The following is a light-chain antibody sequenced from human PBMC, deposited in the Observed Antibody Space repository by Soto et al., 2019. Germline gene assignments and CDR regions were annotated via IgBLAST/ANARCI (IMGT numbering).Light chain of an antibody. CDR3: QQYNSYSWT. J-gene: IGKJ1*01. Sequence: DIQMTQSPSTLSASVGDRVTITCRASQSISSWLAWYQQKPGKAPKLLIYDASSLESGVPSRFSGSGSGTEFTLTISSLQPDDFATYYCQQYNSYSWTFVQGTKVDIK. CDR1: QSISSW. CDR2: DAS. V-gene: IGKV1-5*01.